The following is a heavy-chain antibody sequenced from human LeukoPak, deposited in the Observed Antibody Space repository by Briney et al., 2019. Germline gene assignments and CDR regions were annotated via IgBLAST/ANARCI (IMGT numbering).Heavy chain of an antibody. D-gene: IGHD3-3*01. CDR1: GFTFSDYY. Sequence: PGGSLRLSCAASGFTFSDYYMSWIRQAPGKGLEWVSYISSSGSTIYYADSVKGRFTISRDNAKNSLYLQMNSLRAEDTAVYYCARVPTPYDFWSGIDYWGQGTLVTVSS. J-gene: IGHJ4*02. V-gene: IGHV3-11*01. CDR2: ISSSGSTI. CDR3: ARVPTPYDFWSGIDY.